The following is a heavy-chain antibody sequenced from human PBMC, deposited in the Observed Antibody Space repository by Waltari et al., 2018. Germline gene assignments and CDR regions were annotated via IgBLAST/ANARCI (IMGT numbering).Heavy chain of an antibody. D-gene: IGHD6-13*01. CDR3: ARSEGSSWIFDY. CDR1: GGSISSYY. J-gene: IGHJ4*02. CDR2: IYYSGST. V-gene: IGHV4-59*01. Sequence: QVQLQESGPGLVKPSETLSLTCTVSGGSISSYYWSWIRQPPGKGLEWIGYIYYSGSTNYNPSLKSRVTISVDTSKNQFSLKLSSVTAADTAVYYCARSEGSSWIFDYWGQGTLVTVSS.